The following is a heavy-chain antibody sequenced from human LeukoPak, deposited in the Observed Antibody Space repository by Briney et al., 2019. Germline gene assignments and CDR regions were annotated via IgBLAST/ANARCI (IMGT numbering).Heavy chain of an antibody. CDR1: GFTFSSYV. J-gene: IGHJ4*02. V-gene: IGHV3-23*01. D-gene: IGHD3-10*01. CDR3: ARGGVRGIMGFDY. CDR2: IGGTGSTT. Sequence: GGSLRLSCAASGFTFSSYVIIWVRQAPGKGLEWVSSIGGTGSTTYYADSVRGRFTISRDNSKNTLYLQMNSLRAEDTAVYYCARGGVRGIMGFDYWGQGTLVTVSS.